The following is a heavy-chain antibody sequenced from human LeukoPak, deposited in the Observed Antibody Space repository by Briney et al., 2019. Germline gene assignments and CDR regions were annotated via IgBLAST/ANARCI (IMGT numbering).Heavy chain of an antibody. J-gene: IGHJ4*02. Sequence: PGGSLRLSCAASGFTFSIAWMSWVRQAPGKGLEWVSYISSSSSYTNYADSVKGRFTISRDDAKNSLYLQMNSLRAEDTAVYYCARGDAGYYGSGSYYNYWGQGTLVTVSS. V-gene: IGHV3-11*05. CDR2: ISSSSSYT. D-gene: IGHD3-10*01. CDR3: ARGDAGYYGSGSYYNY. CDR1: GFTFSIAW.